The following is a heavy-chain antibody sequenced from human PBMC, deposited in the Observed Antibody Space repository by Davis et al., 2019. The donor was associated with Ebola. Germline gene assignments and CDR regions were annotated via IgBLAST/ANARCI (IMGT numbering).Heavy chain of an antibody. D-gene: IGHD3-3*01. CDR2: INNDGSNT. CDR3: AKGGVLRILEWLGV. Sequence: PGGSLRLSCVASEFSLSNYWMHWVRQVPGKGPVWVSRINNDGSNTDYADSVKGRFTISRDNAKNTLYLQMNSLRVEDTAVYFCAKGGVLRILEWLGVWGKGTTVTVSS. V-gene: IGHV3-74*01. CDR1: EFSLSNYW. J-gene: IGHJ6*04.